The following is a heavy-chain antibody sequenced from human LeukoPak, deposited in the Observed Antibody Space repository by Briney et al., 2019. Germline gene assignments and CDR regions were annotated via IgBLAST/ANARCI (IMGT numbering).Heavy chain of an antibody. Sequence: ASVKVSCKASGYTFIGYYMQWVRQAPGQGPEWMGWINPDSGVRNYAQKFQGRVTLTTDTSISTAYMELSRLRSDDTAVYYCAREFSVITFGGVIAGFDYWGQGTLVTVSS. CDR2: INPDSGVR. CDR3: AREFSVITFGGVIAGFDY. D-gene: IGHD3-16*02. V-gene: IGHV1-2*02. CDR1: GYTFIGYY. J-gene: IGHJ4*02.